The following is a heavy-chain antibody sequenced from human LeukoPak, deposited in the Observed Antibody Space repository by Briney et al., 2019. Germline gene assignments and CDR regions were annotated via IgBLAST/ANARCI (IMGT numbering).Heavy chain of an antibody. J-gene: IGHJ4*02. V-gene: IGHV4-4*09. CDR3: ASTRRTAVAGRFDS. Sequence: SETLSLTCNVSGASVSSNYWSWIRQPPGKGLEWIGYIYHSGNTNYSPSLESRVTMSVDESKNQFSLRVHFVSAADTAVYYCASTRRTAVAGRFDSWGQGTLVTVSS. D-gene: IGHD6-19*01. CDR2: IYHSGNT. CDR1: GASVSSNY.